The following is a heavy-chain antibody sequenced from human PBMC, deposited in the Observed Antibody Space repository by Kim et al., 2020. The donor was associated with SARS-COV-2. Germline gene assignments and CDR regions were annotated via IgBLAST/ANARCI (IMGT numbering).Heavy chain of an antibody. CDR3: AADSSGYLDAFDI. V-gene: IGHV1-58*01. D-gene: IGHD3-22*01. Sequence: NYAQKFQERVTMTRDMSTSTAYMERSSLRSEDTAVYYCAADSSGYLDAFDIWGQGTMVTVSS. J-gene: IGHJ3*02.